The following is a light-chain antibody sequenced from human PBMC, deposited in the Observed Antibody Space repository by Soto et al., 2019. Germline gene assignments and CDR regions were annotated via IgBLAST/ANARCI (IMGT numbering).Light chain of an antibody. CDR3: KSYTGINNWV. V-gene: IGLV2-8*01. CDR2: EVN. Sequence: HSALTQPPSASGSPGQSVTISCTGTSSDVGGYNYVSWYQQHPGKAPKVMIYEVNKRPSGVPDRFSGSKSGNTASLTVSGLQAEDEADYFCKSYTGINNWVFGGGTKLTVL. J-gene: IGLJ3*02. CDR1: SSDVGGYNY.